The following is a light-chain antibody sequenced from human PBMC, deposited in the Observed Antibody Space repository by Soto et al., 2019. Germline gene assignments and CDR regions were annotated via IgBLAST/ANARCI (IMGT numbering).Light chain of an antibody. J-gene: IGKJ1*01. CDR3: QQYYSIPWT. Sequence: DIVMTQSPDSLALSLGERATINCKSSQSILHSSNNKICLAWYQQKPGQPPKVLIYWASNRESGVPDRFSGSGSATDFTLTISSLQAEDVEVYYCQQYYSIPWTLGQGTNVDIK. V-gene: IGKV4-1*01. CDR1: QSILHSSNNKIC. CDR2: WAS.